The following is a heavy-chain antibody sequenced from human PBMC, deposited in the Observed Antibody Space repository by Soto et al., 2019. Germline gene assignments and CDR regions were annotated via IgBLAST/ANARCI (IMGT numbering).Heavy chain of an antibody. CDR2: ISGSGGST. V-gene: IGHV3-23*01. D-gene: IGHD5-18*01. CDR1: GFTFSSYA. J-gene: IGHJ4*02. CDR3: AKSQTPLIQLWFYITPFDY. Sequence: GGSPRLSCAASGFTFSSYAMSWVRQAPGKGLEWVSAISGSGGSTYYADSVKGRFTISRDNSKNTLYLQMNSLRAEDTAVYYCAKSQTPLIQLWFYITPFDYWGQGTLVTVSS.